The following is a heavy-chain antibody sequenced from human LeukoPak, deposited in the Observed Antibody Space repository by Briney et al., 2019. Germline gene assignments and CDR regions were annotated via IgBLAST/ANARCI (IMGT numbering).Heavy chain of an antibody. CDR1: GGSISSYY. V-gene: IGHV4-59*01. J-gene: IGHJ4*02. D-gene: IGHD6-19*01. Sequence: SETLSLTCTVSGGSISSYYWSWIRQPPGKGLEWIAYIYYSGSTNYNPSLKSRVTISVDTSKNQFSLKLSSVTAADTAVYYCARTDSSGWYVFDYWGQGTLVTVSS. CDR2: IYYSGST. CDR3: ARTDSSGWYVFDY.